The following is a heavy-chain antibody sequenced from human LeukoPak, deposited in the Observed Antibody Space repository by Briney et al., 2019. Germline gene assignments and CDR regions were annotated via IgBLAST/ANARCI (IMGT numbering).Heavy chain of an antibody. D-gene: IGHD1-26*01. J-gene: IGHJ4*02. CDR1: GYTFTSDY. Sequence: GASVKASCKASGYTFTSDYMHWVRQAPGQGLECMGIINPSGGSTSYAQKFQGRVTITTDTSTSTVYMELSSLRSEDTAVYYCASDPIVGATFLDYWGQGTLVTVSS. CDR2: INPSGGST. V-gene: IGHV1-46*01. CDR3: ASDPIVGATFLDY.